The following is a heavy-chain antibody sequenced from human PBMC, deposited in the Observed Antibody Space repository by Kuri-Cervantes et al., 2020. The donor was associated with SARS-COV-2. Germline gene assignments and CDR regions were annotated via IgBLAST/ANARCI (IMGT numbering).Heavy chain of an antibody. J-gene: IGHJ4*02. D-gene: IGHD5-18*01. CDR2: ITRSSVYI. CDR1: GFNFSRYA. CDR3: AKDQGDSYGISYFDY. V-gene: IGHV3-21*01. Sequence: GESLKISCAASGFNFSRYAMSWVRQAPGKGLEWVSSITRSSVYISYADSLKGRFTISRDNSKSTLYLQMNSLRAEDTAVYYCAKDQGDSYGISYFDYWGQGTLVTVSS.